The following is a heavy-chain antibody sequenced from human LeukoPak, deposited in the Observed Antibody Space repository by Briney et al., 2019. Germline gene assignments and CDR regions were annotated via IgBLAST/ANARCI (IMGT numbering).Heavy chain of an antibody. J-gene: IGHJ3*02. Sequence: PGGSLRLSCAASGFTFSSHSMNWVRQAPGKGLEWVSGINWNGGSTGYADSVKGRFTISRDNAKNSLYLQMNSLRAEDTALYYCARAGLGAFDIWGQGTMVTVSS. CDR1: GFTFSSHS. CDR2: INWNGGST. V-gene: IGHV3-20*04. CDR3: ARAGLGAFDI.